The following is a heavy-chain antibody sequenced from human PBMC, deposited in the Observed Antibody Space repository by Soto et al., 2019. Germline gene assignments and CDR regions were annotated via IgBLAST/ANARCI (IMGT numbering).Heavy chain of an antibody. Sequence: QVQLQQWGAGLLKPSETLSLTCAVYGGSFSGYYWSWIRQPPGKGLEWIGEINHSGSTNYNPSLKGRVTISVDTSKNQFSLKLSSVTAADTAVYYCARGRRITISPRYGMDVWGQGTTVTVSS. CDR2: INHSGST. CDR3: ARGRRITISPRYGMDV. J-gene: IGHJ6*02. V-gene: IGHV4-34*01. D-gene: IGHD3-9*01. CDR1: GGSFSGYY.